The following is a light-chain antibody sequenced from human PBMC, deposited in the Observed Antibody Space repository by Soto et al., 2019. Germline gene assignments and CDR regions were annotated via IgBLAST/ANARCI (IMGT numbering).Light chain of an antibody. Sequence: QSVLTQPPSVSGAPGQRVTISCTGSSSNIGAGYDVHWYQQLPGTAHKLLIYGNSNRPSGVPDRFSGSKSGTSASLAITGLQAEDEADYYCQSYDSSLSGWVFCGGTKVTVL. V-gene: IGLV1-40*01. CDR1: SSNIGAGYD. J-gene: IGLJ3*02. CDR3: QSYDSSLSGWV. CDR2: GNS.